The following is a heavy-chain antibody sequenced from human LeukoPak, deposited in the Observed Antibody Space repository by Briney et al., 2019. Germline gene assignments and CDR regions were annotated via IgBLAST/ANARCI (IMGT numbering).Heavy chain of an antibody. D-gene: IGHD6-13*01. CDR2: ISYDGSNK. Sequence: GGSLRLSCAASGFTFSSYAMHWVRQAPGKGLEWVAVISYDGSNKHYADSVKGRFTISRDNSKNTLYLQMNSLRAEDTAVYYCARVWSSSWSPFFGYWGQGTLVTVS. J-gene: IGHJ4*02. CDR1: GFTFSSYA. V-gene: IGHV3-30-3*01. CDR3: ARVWSSSWSPFFGY.